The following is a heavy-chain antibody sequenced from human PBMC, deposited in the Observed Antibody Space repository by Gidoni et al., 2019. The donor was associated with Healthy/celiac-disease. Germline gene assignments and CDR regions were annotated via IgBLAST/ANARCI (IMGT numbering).Heavy chain of an antibody. Sequence: QVQLQESGPGLVKPSQTLSPPCTASGGSISSGSYYWSWIRQPAGKGLEWIGRIYTRGSTNYNPSLKSRVTISVDTSKNQFSLKLSSVTAADTAVYYCAREMGELLWFGELSDWGQGTMVTVSS. CDR2: IYTRGST. D-gene: IGHD3-10*01. V-gene: IGHV4-61*02. J-gene: IGHJ3*01. CDR1: GGSISSGSYY. CDR3: AREMGELLWFGELSD.